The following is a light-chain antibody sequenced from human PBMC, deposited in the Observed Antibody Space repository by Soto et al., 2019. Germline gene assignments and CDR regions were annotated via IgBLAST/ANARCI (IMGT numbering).Light chain of an antibody. J-gene: IGKJ5*01. Sequence: EIVLTQSPVTLSLSPGERATLSCRASQTVRTYLAWYQVKPVQAPRLLIYDASRRASGVPARFSGSWTGTDFTLTISSLSPEDFALYYYQQRNTWPPITFGQGTGLESK. CDR1: QTVRTY. CDR3: QQRNTWPPIT. CDR2: DAS. V-gene: IGKV3-11*01.